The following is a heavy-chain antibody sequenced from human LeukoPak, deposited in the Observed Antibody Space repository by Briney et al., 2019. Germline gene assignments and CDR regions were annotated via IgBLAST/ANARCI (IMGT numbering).Heavy chain of an antibody. CDR1: GGSISNTNW. V-gene: IGHV4-4*02. D-gene: IGHD2-8*01. CDR2: ISLSGLT. J-gene: IGHJ4*02. Sequence: PSGTLSLTCGVSGGSISNTNWWNWVRQPPGQGLEWIGEISLSGLTNYNPSLKSRVTVSLDKSKNHLSLNLTSVTAADTAVYYCSRENGAFSPFGYWGQGTLVTVPS. CDR3: SRENGAFSPFGY.